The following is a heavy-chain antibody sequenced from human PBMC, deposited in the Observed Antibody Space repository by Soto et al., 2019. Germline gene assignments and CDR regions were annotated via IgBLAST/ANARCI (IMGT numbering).Heavy chain of an antibody. V-gene: IGHV4-38-2*01. J-gene: IGHJ4*02. D-gene: IGHD5-12*01. CDR3: VRAPGDIVYYFDD. CDR1: GYSISSGYY. Sequence: PSETLSLTCAVSGYSISSGYYWGWIRQPPGKGLEWIGSIYHSGSTYYNPSLKSRVIVSVYTSKNQFSLKLSSVTAADTAVYHWVRAPGDIVYYFDDWGQGNLVTVYS. CDR2: IYHSGST.